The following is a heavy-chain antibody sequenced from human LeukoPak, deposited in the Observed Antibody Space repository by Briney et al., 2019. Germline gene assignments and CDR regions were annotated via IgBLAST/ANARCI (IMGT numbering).Heavy chain of an antibody. Sequence: SETLSLTCTVSGGSISSGSYYWSWIRQPAGKGLEWIGRIYTSGSTNYNPSLKSRVTISVDTSKNQFSLKLSSVTAADTAVYYCARQPYITGTLYYFDYWGQGTLVTVSS. V-gene: IGHV4-61*02. CDR1: GGSISSGSYY. CDR3: ARQPYITGTLYYFDY. CDR2: IYTSGST. J-gene: IGHJ4*02. D-gene: IGHD1-20*01.